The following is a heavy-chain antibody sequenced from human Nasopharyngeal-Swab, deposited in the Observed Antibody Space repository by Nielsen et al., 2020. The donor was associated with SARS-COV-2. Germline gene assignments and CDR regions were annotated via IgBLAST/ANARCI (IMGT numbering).Heavy chain of an antibody. V-gene: IGHV5-51*01. CDR1: GYSFANYW. Sequence: GESLKISCTGFGYSFANYWIGWVRQMPGKGLEWMGSIYPGNSDTRYSPAFHGRITMSADKSINTAYLQWTSLRASDTAVYFCARRAARDGYNYEVDPWAREPWSPSP. CDR3: ARRAARDGYNYEVDP. D-gene: IGHD5-24*01. CDR2: IYPGNSDT. J-gene: IGHJ5*02.